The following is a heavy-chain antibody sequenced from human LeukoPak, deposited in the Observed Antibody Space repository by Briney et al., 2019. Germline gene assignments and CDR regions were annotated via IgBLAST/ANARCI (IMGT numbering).Heavy chain of an antibody. J-gene: IGHJ4*02. D-gene: IGHD3-22*01. CDR3: ARVGYCDSRGYFDY. V-gene: IGHV4-38-2*01. Sequence: PSETLSLTCAVSGYSISSGYYWGWIRQPPGKGLEWIGSIYHSGSTYYNPSLKSRVTISVDTSKNQFSLKLSSVTAADTAVYYCARVGYCDSRGYFDYWGQGTLVTVSS. CDR1: GYSISSGYY. CDR2: IYHSGST.